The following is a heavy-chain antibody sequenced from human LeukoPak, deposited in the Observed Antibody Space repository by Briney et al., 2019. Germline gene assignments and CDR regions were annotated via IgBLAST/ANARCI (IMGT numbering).Heavy chain of an antibody. CDR2: IYSGGST. CDR3: ARGTIAAAGYYYFDY. CDR1: GFTVSSNY. Sequence: GGSLRLSCAASGFTVSSNYMSWVRQAQGKGLEWVSVIYSGGSTYYADSVKGRFTISRDNSKNTLYLQMNSLRAEDTAVYYCARGTIAAAGYYYFDYWGQGTQVTVSS. V-gene: IGHV3-66*01. D-gene: IGHD6-13*01. J-gene: IGHJ4*02.